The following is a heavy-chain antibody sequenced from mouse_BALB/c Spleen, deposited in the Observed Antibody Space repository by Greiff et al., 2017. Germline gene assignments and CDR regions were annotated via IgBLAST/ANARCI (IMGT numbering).Heavy chain of an antibody. D-gene: IGHD2-3*01. CDR1: GFSLTSYG. CDR3: ARKGGGYYVDAMDY. V-gene: IGHV2-2*02. Sequence: QVQLKESGPGLVQPSQSLSITCTVSGFSLTSYGVHWVRQSPGKGLAWLGVIWSGGSTDYNAAFISRLSISKDNSKSQVFFKMNSLQANDTAIYYCARKGGGYYVDAMDYWGQGTSVTVSS. CDR2: IWSGGST. J-gene: IGHJ4*01.